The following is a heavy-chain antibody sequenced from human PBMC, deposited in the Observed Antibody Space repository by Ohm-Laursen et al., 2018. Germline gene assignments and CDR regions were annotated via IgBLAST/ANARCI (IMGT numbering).Heavy chain of an antibody. Sequence: TQTLTLTCTFSGFSLSTSGMCVSWIRQPPGKALEWLARIDWDDDKFYSTSLKPRLTISKDTSKNQVFLTVTNMDPVETATYYCARIRRYSSSWFYFDYWGQGTLVTVSS. D-gene: IGHD6-13*01. CDR1: GFSLSTSGMC. J-gene: IGHJ4*02. V-gene: IGHV2-70*16. CDR2: IDWDDDK. CDR3: ARIRRYSSSWFYFDY.